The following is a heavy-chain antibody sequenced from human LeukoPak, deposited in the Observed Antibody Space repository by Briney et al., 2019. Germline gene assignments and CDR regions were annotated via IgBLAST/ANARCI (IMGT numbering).Heavy chain of an antibody. J-gene: IGHJ3*02. Sequence: SETLSLTCTVCGGSISSYYWSWIRQPAGKGLEWIGRIYTSGSTNYNPSLKSRVTMSVDTSKNQFSLKLSSVTAADTAVYYCARDTGSYYVNDAFDIWGQGTMVTVSS. CDR1: GGSISSYY. V-gene: IGHV4-4*07. CDR2: IYTSGST. D-gene: IGHD1-26*01. CDR3: ARDTGSYYVNDAFDI.